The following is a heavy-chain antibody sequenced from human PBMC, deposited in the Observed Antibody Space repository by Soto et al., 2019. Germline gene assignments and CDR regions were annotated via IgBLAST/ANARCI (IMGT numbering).Heavy chain of an antibody. D-gene: IGHD6-19*01. Sequence: GGSLRLSCAASGFTFSSYGMHWVRQAPGKGLEWVAVISYDGSNKYYADSVKGRFTISRDNSKNTLYLQMNSLRAEDTAVYYCAKVRKPLAGNSFLGYWGQGTLVTVSS. V-gene: IGHV3-30*18. J-gene: IGHJ4*02. CDR1: GFTFSSYG. CDR2: ISYDGSNK. CDR3: AKVRKPLAGNSFLGY.